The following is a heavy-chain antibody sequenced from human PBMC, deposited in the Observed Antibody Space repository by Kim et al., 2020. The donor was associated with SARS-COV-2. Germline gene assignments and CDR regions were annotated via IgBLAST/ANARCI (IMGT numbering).Heavy chain of an antibody. Sequence: SETLSLTCAVYGGSFSGYYWSWIRQPPGKGLEWIGEINHSGSTNYNPSLKSRVTISVDTSKNQFSLKLSSVTAADTAVYYCARADSSGWFDYWGQGTLVTVSS. J-gene: IGHJ4*02. V-gene: IGHV4-34*01. CDR1: GGSFSGYY. CDR2: INHSGST. D-gene: IGHD6-19*01. CDR3: ARADSSGWFDY.